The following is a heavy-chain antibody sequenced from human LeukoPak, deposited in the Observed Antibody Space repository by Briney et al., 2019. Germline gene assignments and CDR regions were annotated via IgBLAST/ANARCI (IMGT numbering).Heavy chain of an antibody. J-gene: IGHJ4*02. CDR3: AKDGSGPFDY. Sequence: GGSLRLSCAASGFSFSIYSMNWVRQAPGKGLEWVSYISRSSSTIYYADSVKGRFTISRDNSKNTLYLQMNSLRAEDTAVYYCAKDGSGPFDYWGQGALVTVSS. CDR2: ISRSSSTI. CDR1: GFSFSIYS. D-gene: IGHD3-10*01. V-gene: IGHV3-48*01.